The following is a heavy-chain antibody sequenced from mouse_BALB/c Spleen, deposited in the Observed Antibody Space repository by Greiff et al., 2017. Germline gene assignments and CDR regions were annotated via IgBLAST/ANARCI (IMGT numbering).Heavy chain of an antibody. J-gene: IGHJ3*01. CDR2: IYPGSGST. CDR3: ARRGNYGWFAY. D-gene: IGHD2-1*01. CDR1: GYTFTDYV. V-gene: IGHV1-81*01. Sequence: VQLQQSGPELVKPGASVKMSCKASGYTFTDYVISWVKQRTGQGLEWIGEIYPGSGSTYYNEKFKGKATLTADKSSNTTYMQLSSLTSEDSAVYFCARRGNYGWFAYWGQGTLVTVSA.